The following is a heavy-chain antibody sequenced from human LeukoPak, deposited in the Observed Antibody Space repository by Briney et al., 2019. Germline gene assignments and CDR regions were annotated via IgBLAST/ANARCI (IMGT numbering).Heavy chain of an antibody. D-gene: IGHD4-17*01. CDR3: AKEIGDPGATPDY. CDR1: GFTFNTYG. J-gene: IGHJ4*02. V-gene: IGHV3-30*02. Sequence: PGGSLRLSCAASGFTFNTYGMHWFRQAPGKGLEWVTFIRFDGSNKDHADSVKGRFTISRDNSKNTLYLQMHSLRPEDTAMYYCAKEIGDPGATPDYWGQGTQVTVSS. CDR2: IRFDGSNK.